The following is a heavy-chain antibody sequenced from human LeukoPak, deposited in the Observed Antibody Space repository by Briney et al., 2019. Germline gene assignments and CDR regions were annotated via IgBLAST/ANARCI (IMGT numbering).Heavy chain of an antibody. D-gene: IGHD3-10*01. J-gene: IGHJ6*03. CDR2: SYSCCMT. CDR3: XXXRXGGXXXYMDV. CDR1: GDSVSNND. Sequence: GGSLRLSCAASGDSVSNNDMTWVRQSPGKGLEWVSVSYSCCMTYYTYSVKGRFTISRDTFKNTIYLEMEHRIAEDTAVSYWXXXRXGGXXXYMDVWGKGTTVTVSS. V-gene: IGHV3-53*01.